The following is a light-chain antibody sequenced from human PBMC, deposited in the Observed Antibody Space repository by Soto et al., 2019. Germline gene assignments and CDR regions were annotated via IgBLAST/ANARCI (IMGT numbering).Light chain of an antibody. Sequence: EIVLKQSPGTLSLSPGERATLSCRASQSVSSSYLAWYQQKPGQAPRLLIYGASSRATGIPDRFSGSGSGTDFTLPISRLEPEDFAVYYCQQYGSSPLTFGGGTTVDI. V-gene: IGKV3-20*01. CDR3: QQYGSSPLT. CDR1: QSVSSSY. CDR2: GAS. J-gene: IGKJ4*01.